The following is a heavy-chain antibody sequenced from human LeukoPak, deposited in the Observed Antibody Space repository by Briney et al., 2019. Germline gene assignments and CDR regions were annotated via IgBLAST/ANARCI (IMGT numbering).Heavy chain of an antibody. Sequence: GGSLRLSCAASGXTFSSYGMHWVRQAPGKGLEWVAVIWYDGSNKYYADSVKGRFTISRDNSKNTLYLQMNSLRAEDTAVYYCARDQHYGSGSPDAFDIWGQGTMVTVSS. D-gene: IGHD3-10*01. V-gene: IGHV3-33*01. CDR2: IWYDGSNK. CDR3: ARDQHYGSGSPDAFDI. J-gene: IGHJ3*02. CDR1: GXTFSSYG.